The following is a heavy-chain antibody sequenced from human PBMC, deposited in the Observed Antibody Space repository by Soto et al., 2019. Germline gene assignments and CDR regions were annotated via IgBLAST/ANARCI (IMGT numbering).Heavy chain of an antibody. Sequence: ASVKVSCKASGYTFTSYYMNWVRQAPGQGLEWLGIINPSGGYTTYAQRFLGRVTMTSDTSTSTVYMELSSLRSEDTAVYYCARVYCSGGSCYSIDYWGQGTLVTVSS. D-gene: IGHD2-15*01. CDR2: INPSGGYT. V-gene: IGHV1-46*03. CDR1: GYTFTSYY. J-gene: IGHJ4*02. CDR3: ARVYCSGGSCYSIDY.